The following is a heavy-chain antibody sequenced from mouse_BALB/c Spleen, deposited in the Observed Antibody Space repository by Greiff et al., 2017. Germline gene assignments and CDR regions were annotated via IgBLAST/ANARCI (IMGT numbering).Heavy chain of an antibody. CDR3: AKDYMDY. Sequence: QVHVKQSGAELAKPGASVKMSCKASGYTFTSYWMHWVKQRPGQGLEWIGYINPSTGYTEYNQKFKDKATLTADKSSSTAYMQLSSLTSEDSAVYYCAKDYMDYWGQGTSVTVSS. J-gene: IGHJ4*01. V-gene: IGHV1-7*01. D-gene: IGHD2-4*01. CDR1: GYTFTSYW. CDR2: INPSTGYT.